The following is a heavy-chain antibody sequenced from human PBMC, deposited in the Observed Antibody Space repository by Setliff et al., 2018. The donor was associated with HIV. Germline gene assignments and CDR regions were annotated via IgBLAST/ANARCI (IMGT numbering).Heavy chain of an antibody. CDR3: AGDMVRAYGLDV. D-gene: IGHD3-10*01. V-gene: IGHV1-69*05. CDR2: IIPIFGTA. Sequence: SVKVSCKASGGTFSDYAFSWVRQAPGQGLEWMGGIIPIFGTANYAQKFQGRVTITTDESTSTAYMELNSLTVEDTAVYYCAGDMVRAYGLDVWGHGTTVTVSS. J-gene: IGHJ6*02. CDR1: GGTFSDYA.